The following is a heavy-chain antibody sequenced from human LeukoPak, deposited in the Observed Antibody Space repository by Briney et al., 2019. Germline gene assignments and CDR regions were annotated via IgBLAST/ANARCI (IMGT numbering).Heavy chain of an antibody. CDR1: GGSIISYY. Sequence: LSLTCTVSGGSIISYYWSWVRQAPGKGLEWIADITISGHTKNYADSVKGRFTISRDNAGPSLSLQMNSLRVEDTGVYYCARGDPHADLWGQGTLVTVSS. CDR2: ITISGHTK. V-gene: IGHV3-48*03. J-gene: IGHJ5*02. CDR3: ARGDPHADL.